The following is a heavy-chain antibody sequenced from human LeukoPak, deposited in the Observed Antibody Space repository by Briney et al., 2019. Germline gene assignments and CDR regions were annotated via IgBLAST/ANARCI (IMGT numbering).Heavy chain of an antibody. V-gene: IGHV3-7*01. J-gene: IGHJ4*02. CDR3: AKMTYGSGAKMVDY. Sequence: GESLRLSCAASGFTFTTYWMSWVRQAPGKGLEWVANIKQDGTEKYYVDSVKGRFTISRDNAKNSLYLQMNSLRVEDTAVYYCAKMTYGSGAKMVDYWGQGTLVTVSS. CDR1: GFTFTTYW. CDR2: IKQDGTEK. D-gene: IGHD3-10*01.